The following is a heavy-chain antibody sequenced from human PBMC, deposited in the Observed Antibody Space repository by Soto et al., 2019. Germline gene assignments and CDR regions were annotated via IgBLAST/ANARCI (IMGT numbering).Heavy chain of an antibody. V-gene: IGHV1-69*06. Sequence: SVKVVVRASGYTFTAYYMHWVRQSALQVLEWMGGIIPICGTANSGQKLKGRVTITAEKSTSTAYMELSSLRYEDTAVYYCAREGIVVVPAPPVRGMDVWGQGTTVTVSS. CDR1: GYTFTAYY. J-gene: IGHJ6*02. CDR3: AREGIVVVPAPPVRGMDV. CDR2: IIPICGTA. D-gene: IGHD2-2*01.